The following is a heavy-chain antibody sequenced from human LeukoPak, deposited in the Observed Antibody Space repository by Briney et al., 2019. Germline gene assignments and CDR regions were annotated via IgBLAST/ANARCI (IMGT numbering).Heavy chain of an antibody. J-gene: IGHJ5*02. CDR2: IIPIFGTA. V-gene: IGHV1-69*05. CDR3: ARGNCSSTSCYLWFDP. CDR1: GGTFSSYA. Sequence: GSSVKLSCKASGGTFSSYAISWVRQAPGQGLEWMGGIIPIFGTANYAQKFQGRVTITTDESTSTAYMELSSLRSEDTAVYYCARGNCSSTSCYLWFDPWGQGTLVTVSS. D-gene: IGHD2-2*01.